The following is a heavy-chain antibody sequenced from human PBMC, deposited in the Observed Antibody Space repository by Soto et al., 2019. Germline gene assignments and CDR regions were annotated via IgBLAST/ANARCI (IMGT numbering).Heavy chain of an antibody. Sequence: QVQLQESGPGLVKPSETLSLTCTVSGGSISSYYWSWIRQPPGKGLEWIGYFYYSGSTNYNPSLKCTVTISVATSQYPFPLKLSSVTAAATAVYYCARVWGYYFDYWGQGTLVTVSS. CDR2: FYYSGST. D-gene: IGHD7-27*01. V-gene: IGHV4-59*01. CDR1: GGSISSYY. J-gene: IGHJ4*02. CDR3: ARVWGYYFDY.